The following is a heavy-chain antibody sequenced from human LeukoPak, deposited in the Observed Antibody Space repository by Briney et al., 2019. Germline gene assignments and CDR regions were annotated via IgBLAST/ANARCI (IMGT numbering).Heavy chain of an antibody. CDR3: SRVALRGSSWFEVRFDY. CDR1: GGTFSNYA. Sequence: GSSVKVSCKASGGTFSNYAISWVRQAPGQGLEWMGGIIPIFHTATYAQKFQGKVTITADESTRTAYMELSSLTSEDTAVYYCSRVALRGSSWFEVRFDYWGQGTLVTVSS. J-gene: IGHJ4*02. CDR2: IIPIFHTA. V-gene: IGHV1-69*01. D-gene: IGHD6-13*01.